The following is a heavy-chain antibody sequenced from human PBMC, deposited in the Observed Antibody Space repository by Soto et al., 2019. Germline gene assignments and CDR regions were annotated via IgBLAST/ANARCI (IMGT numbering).Heavy chain of an antibody. J-gene: IGHJ3*02. D-gene: IGHD3-10*01. CDR3: ARDRSSVLWFGELPGGAFDI. V-gene: IGHV3-74*01. CDR2: INSDGSST. Sequence: PWGSLRLSCAASGFTFSSYWMHWVRQAPGKGLVWVSRINSDGSSTSYADSVKGRFTISRDNAKNTLYLQMNSLRAEDTAVYYCARDRSSVLWFGELPGGAFDIWGQGT. CDR1: GFTFSSYW.